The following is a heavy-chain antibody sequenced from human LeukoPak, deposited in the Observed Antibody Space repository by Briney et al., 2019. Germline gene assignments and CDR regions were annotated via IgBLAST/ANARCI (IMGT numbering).Heavy chain of an antibody. CDR3: ARSPSVEYYDLWSGSPYYFDY. J-gene: IGHJ4*02. D-gene: IGHD3-3*01. CDR2: IYYSGST. CDR1: GGSISSYY. Sequence: SETLSLTCTVSGGSISSYYWSWIRQPPGKGLEWIGYIYYSGSTNYNPSLKSRVTISVDTSKNQFSLKLSSVTAADTAVYYCARSPSVEYYDLWSGSPYYFDYWGQGTLVTVPS. V-gene: IGHV4-59*01.